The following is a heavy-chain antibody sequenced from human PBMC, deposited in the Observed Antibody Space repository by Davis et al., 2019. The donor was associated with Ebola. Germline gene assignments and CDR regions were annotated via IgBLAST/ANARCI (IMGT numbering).Heavy chain of an antibody. CDR3: AKDARIAVAGTVYFDY. CDR2: ISGSGGST. V-gene: IGHV3-23*01. Sequence: WGSLRLSCAASGFTFSSYAMSWVRQAPGKGLEWVSSISGSGGSTYYADSVKGRFTISRDNSKNTLYLQMNSLRAEDTAVYYCAKDARIAVAGTVYFDYWGQGTLVTVSS. CDR1: GFTFSSYA. D-gene: IGHD6-19*01. J-gene: IGHJ4*02.